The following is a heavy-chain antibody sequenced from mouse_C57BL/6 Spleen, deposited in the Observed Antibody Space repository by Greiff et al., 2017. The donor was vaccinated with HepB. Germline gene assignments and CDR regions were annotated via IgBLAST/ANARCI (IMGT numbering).Heavy chain of an antibody. V-gene: IGHV1-52*01. J-gene: IGHJ4*01. CDR2: IDPSDSET. Sequence: QVQLQQPGAELVRPGSSVKLSCKASGYTFTSYWMHWVKQRPIQGLEWIGNIDPSDSETNYNQKFKDKATLTVDKSSSTAYMQLSSLTSEDSAVYYCARWDGSYAMDYWGQGTSVTVSS. D-gene: IGHD2-3*01. CDR1: GYTFTSYW. CDR3: ARWDGSYAMDY.